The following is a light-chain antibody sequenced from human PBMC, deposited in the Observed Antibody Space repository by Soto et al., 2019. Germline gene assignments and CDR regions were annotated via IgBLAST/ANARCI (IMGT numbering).Light chain of an antibody. CDR2: GAS. Sequence: EIVLTQSPGTLSLSPGEGATLSCRASQSVSTNFFAWYQKKPGQAPRLLIYGASTRATGIPDRFSGSGSGTEFTLTISRLEPEDFAVYYCQQYGRTSWTFGQGTKVEIK. CDR1: QSVSTNF. CDR3: QQYGRTSWT. J-gene: IGKJ1*01. V-gene: IGKV3-20*01.